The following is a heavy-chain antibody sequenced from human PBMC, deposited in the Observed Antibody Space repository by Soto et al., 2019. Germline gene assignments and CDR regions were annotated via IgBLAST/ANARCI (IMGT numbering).Heavy chain of an antibody. D-gene: IGHD2-2*01. Sequence: QVQLMQSGAEVKKPGAPVKVSCKASGYTFTTYDINWVRQAPGQGLEWMGWMNPNRTNTGYAEKFQGRVTMTRDTSISTAYMELSSLRYDDTAVYYCVRGGFLSHDHVIIAPATLGFDPWGQGTLVTVSS. CDR1: GYTFTTYD. V-gene: IGHV1-8*01. CDR2: MNPNRTNT. J-gene: IGHJ5*02. CDR3: VRGGFLSHDHVIIAPATLGFDP.